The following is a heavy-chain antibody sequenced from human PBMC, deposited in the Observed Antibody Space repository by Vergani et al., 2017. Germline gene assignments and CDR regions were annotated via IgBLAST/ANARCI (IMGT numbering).Heavy chain of an antibody. V-gene: IGHV4-34*01. Sequence: QVQLQQWGAGLLKPSETLSLTCAVYGESFSGYYWSWIRQPPGKGLEWIGSIYHSGSTYYNPSLKSRVTISVDTSKNQFSLKLSSVTAADTAVYYCARLRLEDSGYDFGGMDVWGQGTTVTVSS. D-gene: IGHD5-12*01. CDR1: GESFSGYY. CDR3: ARLRLEDSGYDFGGMDV. J-gene: IGHJ6*02. CDR2: IYHSGST.